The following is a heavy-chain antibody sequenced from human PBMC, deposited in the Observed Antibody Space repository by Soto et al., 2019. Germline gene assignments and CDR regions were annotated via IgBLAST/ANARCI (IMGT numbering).Heavy chain of an antibody. CDR2: IWHHGGNN. D-gene: IGHD1-1*01. J-gene: IGHJ6*02. CDR1: GFTFSHYG. V-gene: IGHV3-33*01. Sequence: QMQLEESGGGVVQPGRSLRLSCVASGFTFSHYGMHWVRQAPGKGLEWVAVIWHHGGNNYYADSVKGRFTISRDNAGNTLYLQMASLRGEDTGVYYCVRDETQLARRTSYGKDVWGRGTTVIVSS. CDR3: VRDETQLARRTSYGKDV.